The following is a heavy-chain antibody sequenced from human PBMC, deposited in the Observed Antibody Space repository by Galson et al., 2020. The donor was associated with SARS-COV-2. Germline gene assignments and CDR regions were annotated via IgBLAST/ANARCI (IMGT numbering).Heavy chain of an antibody. CDR1: GVSISSGSYF. J-gene: IGHJ6*02. D-gene: IGHD6-6*01. V-gene: IGHV4-61*02. Sequence: SETLSLTCTVSGVSISSGSYFWSWIRQPAGKSLEYIGRFYATGTTNYNPSLKSRVTISVDTSKNQFSLELNSATAADSAVYYCATGSSMYCYCVGMDVWGQGTTVTVSS. CDR3: ATGSSMYCYCVGMDV. CDR2: FYATGTT.